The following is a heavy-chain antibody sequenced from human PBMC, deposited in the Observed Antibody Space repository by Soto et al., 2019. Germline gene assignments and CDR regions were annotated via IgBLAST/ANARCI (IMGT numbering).Heavy chain of an antibody. D-gene: IGHD2-21*02. CDR1: GFPFSTYG. CDR3: AKVAQGDPLISDYGMDV. V-gene: IGHV3-30*18. J-gene: IGHJ6*02. CDR2: MSFDANNK. Sequence: GGSLRLSCAASGFPFSTYGMHWVRQAPGKGLEWVALMSFDANNKYYADSVKGRFTVSRDNSRNTLYLQMNSLRAEDTAVYYCAKVAQGDPLISDYGMDVWGQGATVTVSS.